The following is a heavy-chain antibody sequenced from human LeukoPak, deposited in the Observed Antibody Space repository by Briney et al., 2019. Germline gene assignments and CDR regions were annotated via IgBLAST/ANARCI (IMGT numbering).Heavy chain of an antibody. V-gene: IGHV1-69*13. J-gene: IGHJ4*02. D-gene: IGHD3-22*01. CDR2: ITPIFGTA. Sequence: SVKVSCTASGGTFSRFTISWVRQAPGQGFEWMGGITPIFGTANFAQKFQGRISITADGSTSTAFMELSSLRSEDTAVYYCAREWGLESSGYYYAYWGQGTLVTVSS. CDR3: AREWGLESSGYYYAY. CDR1: GGTFSRFT.